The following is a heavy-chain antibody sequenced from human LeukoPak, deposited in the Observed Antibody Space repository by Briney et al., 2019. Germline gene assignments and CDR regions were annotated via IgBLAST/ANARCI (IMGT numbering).Heavy chain of an antibody. CDR2: INPNSGGT. CDR1: GYTFTGYY. CDR3: ARGIVGATRAFDI. J-gene: IGHJ3*02. D-gene: IGHD1-26*01. V-gene: IGHV1-2*02. Sequence: ASVKVPCKASGYTFTGYYMHWVRQAPGQGLEWMGWINPNSGGTNYTQKFQGRVTMTRDTSISTAYMELSRLRSDDTAVYYCARGIVGATRAFDIWGQGTMVTVSS.